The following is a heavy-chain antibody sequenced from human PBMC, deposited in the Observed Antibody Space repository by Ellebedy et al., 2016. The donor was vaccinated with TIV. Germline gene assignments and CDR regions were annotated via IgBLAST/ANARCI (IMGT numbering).Heavy chain of an antibody. D-gene: IGHD2/OR15-2a*01. CDR1: GFTFSSYG. CDR2: ISYDGSNK. J-gene: IGHJ3*02. CDR3: AKDKIVDAFDI. Sequence: GGSLRLXCAASGFTFSSYGMHWVRQAPGKGLEWVAVISYDGSNKYYADSVKGRFTISRDNSKNTLYLQMNSLRAEDTAVYYCAKDKIVDAFDIWGQGTMVTVSS. V-gene: IGHV3-30*18.